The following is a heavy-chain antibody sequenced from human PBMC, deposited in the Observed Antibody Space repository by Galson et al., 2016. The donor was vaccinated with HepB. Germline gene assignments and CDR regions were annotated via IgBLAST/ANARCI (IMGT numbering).Heavy chain of an antibody. V-gene: IGHV3-74*01. CDR2: INSDGTIS. D-gene: IGHD2-21*01. CDR3: ARAVIDENLDQ. CDR1: GFAFSSHW. Sequence: SLRLSCAASGFAFSSHWMHWVRQDLGKGLVWVSRINSDGTISNYADSVKGRFTISRDNAKNTLYLQMDSLRTEDTALYYCARAVIDENLDQWGQGTLVTVSS. J-gene: IGHJ4*02.